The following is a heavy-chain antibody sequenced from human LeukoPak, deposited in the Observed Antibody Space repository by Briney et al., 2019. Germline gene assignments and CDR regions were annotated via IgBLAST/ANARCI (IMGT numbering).Heavy chain of an antibody. V-gene: IGHV3-7*01. CDR1: GFTFSSYW. Sequence: GGSLRLSCGASGFTFSSYWMSWVRQAPGKGLEWVANIKQDGSERYYVDSVKGRFTISRDNAKNSLYLQMNSLRAEDTAVYYCARDDYYYDSSGYFFWLAMDVWGKGTTVTVSS. CDR3: ARDDYYYDSSGYFFWLAMDV. CDR2: IKQDGSER. D-gene: IGHD3-22*01. J-gene: IGHJ6*04.